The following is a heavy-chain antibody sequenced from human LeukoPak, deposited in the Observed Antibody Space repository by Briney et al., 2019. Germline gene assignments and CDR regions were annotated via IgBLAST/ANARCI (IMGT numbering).Heavy chain of an antibody. V-gene: IGHV4-31*03. CDR3: ARATRGYDYVWGSYRRYFDY. D-gene: IGHD3-16*02. CDR1: GGSISSGGYY. J-gene: IGHJ4*02. Sequence: PSETLSLTCTVSGGSISSGGYYWSWIRQHPGKGLEWIGYIYYSGSTYYNPSLKSRVTISVDTSKNQFSLKLSSVTAADTAVYYCARATRGYDYVWGSYRRYFDYWGQGTLVTVSS. CDR2: IYYSGST.